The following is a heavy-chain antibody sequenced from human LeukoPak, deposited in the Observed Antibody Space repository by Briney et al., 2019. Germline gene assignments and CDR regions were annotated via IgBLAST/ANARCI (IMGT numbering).Heavy chain of an antibody. D-gene: IGHD6-13*01. Sequence: GGSLRLSCAASGFAFSTNWMHWVRQAPGKGLAWVSHISTDARTITYADFVKGRFTISRDNAKNTLYLQMNSLRAEDTALYYCVRGQATAWGLDYWGQGTLVTVSS. CDR1: GFAFSTNW. CDR3: VRGQATAWGLDY. V-gene: IGHV3-74*01. CDR2: ISTDARTI. J-gene: IGHJ4*02.